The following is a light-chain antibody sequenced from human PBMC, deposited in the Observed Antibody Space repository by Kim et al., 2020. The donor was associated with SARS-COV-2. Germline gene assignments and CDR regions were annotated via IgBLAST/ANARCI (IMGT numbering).Light chain of an antibody. CDR1: QSVSSSY. Sequence: EIVLTQSPGTLSLSPGERATLSCRASQSVSSSYLAWYQHKPGQAPSLLIYGASSRATGIPDRFSGSGSGTDFTLTISRLEPEDFAVYYCQQYGSSPYTFGQGTKPEI. V-gene: IGKV3-20*01. CDR2: GAS. J-gene: IGKJ2*01. CDR3: QQYGSSPYT.